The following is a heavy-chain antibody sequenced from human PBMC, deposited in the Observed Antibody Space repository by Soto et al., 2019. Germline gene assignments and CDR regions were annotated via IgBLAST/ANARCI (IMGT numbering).Heavy chain of an antibody. J-gene: IGHJ4*02. CDR3: ARARFCTSTSCYHYFDF. CDR1: GGSISSSS. CDR2: IYNNGRT. Sequence: PSETLSLTCTVSGGSISSSSWSWIRQPPGRGLEWMGYIYNNGRTDDNPSLKSRVTISVDTSKNHFSLKLSSVTPADTAVYYCARARFCTSTSCYHYFDFWGQGTLVTVSS. V-gene: IGHV4-59*01. D-gene: IGHD2-2*01.